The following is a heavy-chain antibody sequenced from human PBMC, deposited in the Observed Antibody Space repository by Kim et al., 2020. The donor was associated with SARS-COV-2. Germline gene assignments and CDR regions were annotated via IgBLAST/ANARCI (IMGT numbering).Heavy chain of an antibody. CDR3: AKPGDPVAAFDAFDI. D-gene: IGHD6-19*01. Sequence: GGSLRLSCAASGFTFSSYSMNWVRQAPGKGLEWVSSISSSSSYIYYADSVKGRFTISRDNAKNSLYLQMNSLRAEGTAVYYCAKPGDPVAAFDAFDIWGQGTMVTVSS. CDR2: ISSSSSYI. CDR1: GFTFSSYS. V-gene: IGHV3-21*01. J-gene: IGHJ3*02.